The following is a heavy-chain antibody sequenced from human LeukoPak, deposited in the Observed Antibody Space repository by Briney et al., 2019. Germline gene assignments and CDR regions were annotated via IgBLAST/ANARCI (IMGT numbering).Heavy chain of an antibody. D-gene: IGHD5-12*01. J-gene: IGHJ6*02. Sequence: GASVKVSCKASGYTFTSYYMHWVRQAPGQGLEWVGIINPSGGSTSYAQKFQGRVTMTRDTSTSTVYMELSSLRSEDTAVYYCARDLRGYSYYYGMDVWGQGPTVPVSS. V-gene: IGHV1-46*01. CDR2: INPSGGST. CDR1: GYTFTSYY. CDR3: ARDLRGYSYYYGMDV.